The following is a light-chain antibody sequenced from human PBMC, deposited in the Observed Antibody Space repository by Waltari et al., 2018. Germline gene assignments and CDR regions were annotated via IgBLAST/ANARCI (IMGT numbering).Light chain of an antibody. CDR2: AAS. J-gene: IGKJ1*01. CDR3: QQSYSTPIT. Sequence: DIQMTQSPSSLSASVGDRVTITCRASQSISSYLNWYQQKPGKAPKPLTYAASSLQSGVPSRFSGSGSVTDFTLTISSLQPEDFATYYCQQSYSTPITFGQGTKVEIK. V-gene: IGKV1-39*01. CDR1: QSISSY.